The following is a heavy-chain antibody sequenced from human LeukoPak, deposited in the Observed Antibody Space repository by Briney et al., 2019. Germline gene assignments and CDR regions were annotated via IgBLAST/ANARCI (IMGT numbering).Heavy chain of an antibody. CDR3: ARVESGSYYFHYYYMDV. J-gene: IGHJ6*03. CDR2: ISAYNGNT. V-gene: IGHV1-18*01. CDR1: GYTFTSYG. D-gene: IGHD1-26*01. Sequence: ASVKVSCKASGYTFTSYGISWVRQARGQGLEWMGWISAYNGNTNYAQKLQGRVTMTTDTSTSTAYMELRSLRSDDTAVYYCARVESGSYYFHYYYMDVWGKGTTVTVSS.